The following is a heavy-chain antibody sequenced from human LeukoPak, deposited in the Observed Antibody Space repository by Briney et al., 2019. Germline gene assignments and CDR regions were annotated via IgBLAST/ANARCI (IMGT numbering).Heavy chain of an antibody. CDR1: GYAIGSNYF. Sequence: SETLSLTCTVSGYAIGSNYFWGWIRQPPGKGLEWIGSIHHRGTTYYNLSLKGRLTISLDTSKNQFSLNLTSVTASDTAVYYCSRETAGTTIDFWGQGRLVAVSS. D-gene: IGHD3-10*01. V-gene: IGHV4-38-2*02. J-gene: IGHJ4*02. CDR2: IHHRGTT. CDR3: SRETAGTTIDF.